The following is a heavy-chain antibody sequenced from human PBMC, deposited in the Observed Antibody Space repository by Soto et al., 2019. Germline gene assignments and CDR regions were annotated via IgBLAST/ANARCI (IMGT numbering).Heavy chain of an antibody. V-gene: IGHV4-61*08. CDR2: IYYSGST. J-gene: IGHJ3*02. Sequence: PSETLSLTCTVSGDSISSGAYYWTWIRQLPGRGLEWIGHIYYSGSTNYNPSLKSRVTISVDTSKNQFSLKLSSVTAADTAVYYCAKNYGNAFDIWGQGTMVTVSS. CDR1: GDSISSGAYY. D-gene: IGHD3-10*01. CDR3: AKNYGNAFDI.